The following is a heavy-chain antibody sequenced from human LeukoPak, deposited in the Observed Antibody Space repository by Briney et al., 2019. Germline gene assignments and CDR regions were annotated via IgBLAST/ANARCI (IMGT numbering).Heavy chain of an antibody. CDR3: AGLVGRYSSGLYYYYFDY. D-gene: IGHD3-22*01. J-gene: IGHJ4*02. V-gene: IGHV4-4*02. CDR2: MYLSGTT. Sequence: SGTLSLTCTVSGDSINSLDLWSWVRQPPGKGLEWIGEMYLSGTTHSNPSVKSRVTISIDKSKNQFFLNLSSMTAADTAVYYCAGLVGRYSSGLYYYYFDYWGQGTLVTVSS. CDR1: GDSINSLDL.